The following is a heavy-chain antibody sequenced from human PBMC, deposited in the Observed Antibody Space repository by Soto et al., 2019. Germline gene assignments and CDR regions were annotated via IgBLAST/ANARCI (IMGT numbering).Heavy chain of an antibody. CDR2: ITNTGGGT. J-gene: IGHJ4*02. V-gene: IGHV3-23*01. CDR1: GFTFGASA. Sequence: PGGSLRLSCAASGFTFGASALQWVRQAPGKGLECVSSITNTGGGTYYADSVKGRFTISRDNSKNTVYLQMNSLRAEDTAVYYCAKAGYGSGSYYTLSFDYWGQGSLVTVSS. CDR3: AKAGYGSGSYYTLSFDY. D-gene: IGHD3-10*01.